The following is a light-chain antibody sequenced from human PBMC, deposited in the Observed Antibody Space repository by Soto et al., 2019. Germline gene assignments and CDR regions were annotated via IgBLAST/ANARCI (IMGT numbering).Light chain of an antibody. CDR3: QQYVSYPVT. CDR2: AAS. J-gene: IGKJ4*01. Sequence: IQITQSPSSLSASVGDRVTITWLASQGLSSYLAWYQQKPGKAPKLLIYAASTLQSGVPSRFSGSGSGTEFTLTISSLQPDDFGTYYCQQYVSYPVTFGGGTKVDIK. CDR1: QGLSSY. V-gene: IGKV1-16*01.